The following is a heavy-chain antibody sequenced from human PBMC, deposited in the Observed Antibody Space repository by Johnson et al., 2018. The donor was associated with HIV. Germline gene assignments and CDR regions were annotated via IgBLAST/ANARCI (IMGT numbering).Heavy chain of an antibody. CDR3: AKDLVERSGISDDAFDI. J-gene: IGHJ3*02. V-gene: IGHV3-23*04. CDR2: INNSGGST. D-gene: IGHD3-10*01. CDR1: GFTFSNYA. Sequence: VQLVESGGSLVLPGGSLRLSCAASGFTFSNYAMSWVRQAPGKGLEWVSTINNSGGSTYYADFVKGRFTISRDNSKNTLYLQMNSLRAEDAAVYYCAKDLVERSGISDDAFDIWDQWTMVTVSS.